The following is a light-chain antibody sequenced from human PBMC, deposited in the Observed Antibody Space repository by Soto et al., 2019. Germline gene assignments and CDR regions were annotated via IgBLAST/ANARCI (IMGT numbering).Light chain of an antibody. J-gene: IGLJ1*01. Sequence: QSVLTQPRSVSGSPGQSVTISCTGTSSDVGGYTSVSWYQQHPGKAPKVMIYDVSARPSGVPDRFSGSKSGNTASLTISWLQAEDEADYYCSSYRSRSLYVFGTGTKLTVL. CDR1: SSDVGGYTS. CDR2: DVS. CDR3: SSYRSRSLYV. V-gene: IGLV2-11*01.